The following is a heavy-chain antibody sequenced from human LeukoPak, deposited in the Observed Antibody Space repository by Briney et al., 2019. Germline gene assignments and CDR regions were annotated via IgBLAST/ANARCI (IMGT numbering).Heavy chain of an antibody. D-gene: IGHD3-9*01. V-gene: IGHV1-18*01. J-gene: IGHJ6*03. CDR1: GYTFTSSG. CDR2: ISAYNGNT. CDR3: ARADVDILTAYYYMDV. Sequence: ASMKVSCKASGYTFTSSGIIWVRQAPGQGLEWLGWISAYNGNTNYAQKLQGRVSMTTDTSTSTAYMELRSLRSDDTAVYYCARADVDILTAYYYMDVWGKGTTVTISS.